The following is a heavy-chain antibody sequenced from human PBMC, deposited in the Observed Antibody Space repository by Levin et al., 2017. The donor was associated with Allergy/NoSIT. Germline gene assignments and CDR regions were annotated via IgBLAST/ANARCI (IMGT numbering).Heavy chain of an antibody. V-gene: IGHV1-46*01. Sequence: ASVKVSCKASGYTFTDYYINWVRQAPGQGLEWMGIINPTGGSTSYAQKFQGRVTMSRDTSTNTVYMELSSLRSEDTAIYFCARGRPLYYDGSGSYFDYFAYWGQGTLVTVSS. CDR1: GYTFTDYY. J-gene: IGHJ4*02. CDR2: INPTGGST. D-gene: IGHD3-10*01. CDR3: ARGRPLYYDGSGSYFDYFAY.